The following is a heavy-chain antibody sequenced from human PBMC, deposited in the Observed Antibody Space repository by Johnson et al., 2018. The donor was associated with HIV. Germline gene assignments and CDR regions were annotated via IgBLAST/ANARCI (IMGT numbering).Heavy chain of an antibody. CDR2: IRSSSSTI. CDR1: GFTFSSYA. J-gene: IGHJ3*02. D-gene: IGHD1-26*01. Sequence: VQLVESGGGLVQPGGSLRLSCAASGFTFSSYAMSWVRQAPGKGPEWVSYIRSSSSTIYYADSVKGRFTISRDSAKNTLYLQMNSLRAEDTAVYYCARVNQWEVLNAFDIWGQGTMVTVSS. CDR3: ARVNQWEVLNAFDI. V-gene: IGHV3-48*04.